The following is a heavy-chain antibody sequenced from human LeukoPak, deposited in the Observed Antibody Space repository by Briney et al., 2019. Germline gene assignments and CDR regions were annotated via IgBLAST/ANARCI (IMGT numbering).Heavy chain of an antibody. Sequence: ASVKVSCKASGYTFTTYVINWVRQAPGQGLEWMGWINTNTGNPTHAQGFTGRFVFSSDTSVSTAYLQISSLKADDTAVYYCARGWFGEISYYFDYWGQGTLVIVSS. J-gene: IGHJ4*02. CDR3: ARGWFGEISYYFDY. D-gene: IGHD3-10*01. CDR2: INTNTGNP. CDR1: GYTFTTYV. V-gene: IGHV7-4-1*02.